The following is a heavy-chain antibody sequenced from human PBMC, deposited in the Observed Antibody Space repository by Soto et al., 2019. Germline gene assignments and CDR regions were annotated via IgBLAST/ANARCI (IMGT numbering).Heavy chain of an antibody. CDR2: IHHSGRT. J-gene: IGHJ4*02. CDR3: ARWARSLHRLGGSNWYYFDY. V-gene: IGHV4-34*01. CDR1: GESFRCYY. Sequence: ETLCLTFAVYGESFRCYYXTCIHQPPWKVLDWIVEIHHSGRTNYSPSLKSRVTISVDTSKNQFYLRLSSITAADTAVYYCARWARSLHRLGGSNWYYFDYWGQGTLV. D-gene: IGHD6-13*01.